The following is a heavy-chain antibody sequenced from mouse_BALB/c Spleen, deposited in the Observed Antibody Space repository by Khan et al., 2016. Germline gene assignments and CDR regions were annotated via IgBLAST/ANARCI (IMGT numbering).Heavy chain of an antibody. V-gene: IGHV5-17*02. CDR3: DRDRYDY. Sequence: EVELVESGGGLVQPGGSRKISCAASGFTFSSFGMHWVRQAPEKGLEWVAYISSDSSTKYYADTVKGRFTFSRDNPKNTLFLQMTSLRSEDTAIFDNDRDRYDYWGQGTTLTVSS. J-gene: IGHJ2*01. D-gene: IGHD2-14*01. CDR1: GFTFSSFG. CDR2: ISSDSSTK.